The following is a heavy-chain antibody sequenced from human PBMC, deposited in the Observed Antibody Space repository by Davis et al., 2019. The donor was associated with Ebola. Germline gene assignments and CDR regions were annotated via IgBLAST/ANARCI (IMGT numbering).Heavy chain of an antibody. CDR1: GFTFSIYS. Sequence: GESLKISCAASGFTFSIYSMNWVRQAPGKGLEWVSAISGNGGSTYYADSVKGRFTISRDNSKNTLYLQMNSLRAEDTAVYYCARELLRQLVLWGQGTMVTVSS. V-gene: IGHV3-23*01. CDR3: ARELLRQLVL. J-gene: IGHJ3*01. D-gene: IGHD6-13*01. CDR2: ISGNGGST.